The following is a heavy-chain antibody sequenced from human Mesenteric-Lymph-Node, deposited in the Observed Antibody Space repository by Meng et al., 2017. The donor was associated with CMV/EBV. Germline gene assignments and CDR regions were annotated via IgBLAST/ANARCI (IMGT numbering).Heavy chain of an antibody. D-gene: IGHD2-2*01. CDR2: ISYDGSNK. CDR1: GFTFSSYA. CDR3: ARVGFRGCSSTSCYEDY. Sequence: GGSLRLSCAASGFTFSSYAMHWVRQAPGKGLEWVAVISYDGSNKYYADSVKGRFTISRDNSKNTLYLQMNSLRAEDTAVYYCARVGFRGCSSTSCYEDYWGQGTLVTVSS. J-gene: IGHJ4*02. V-gene: IGHV3-30-3*01.